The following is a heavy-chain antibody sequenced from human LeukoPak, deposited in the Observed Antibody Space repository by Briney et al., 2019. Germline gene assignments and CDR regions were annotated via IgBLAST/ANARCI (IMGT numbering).Heavy chain of an antibody. D-gene: IGHD6-13*01. CDR2: IIPIFGTA. J-gene: IGHJ6*02. CDR1: GGTFSSYA. Sequence: ASVKVSCKASGGTFSSYAISWVRQAPGQGLEWMGGIIPIFGTANCAQKFQGRVTITADESTSTAYMELSSLRSEDTAVYYCARAQQQLVWRLHYYYYGMDVWGQGTTVTVSS. CDR3: ARAQQQLVWRLHYYYYGMDV. V-gene: IGHV1-69*13.